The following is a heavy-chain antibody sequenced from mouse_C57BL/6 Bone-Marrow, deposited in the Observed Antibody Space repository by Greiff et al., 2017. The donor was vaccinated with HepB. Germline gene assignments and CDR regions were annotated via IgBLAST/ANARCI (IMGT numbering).Heavy chain of an antibody. V-gene: IGHV1-59*01. CDR3: YGNYFDY. D-gene: IGHD2-1*01. Sequence: QVQLQQPGAELVRPGTSVKLSCKASGYTFTSYWMHWVKQRPGQGLEWIGVIDPSASYTNYNQKFKGKATLTVDTYASTAYMQLSSLTSEDSAVYYCYGNYFDYWGQGTTLTVSS. CDR2: IDPSASYT. J-gene: IGHJ2*01. CDR1: GYTFTSYW.